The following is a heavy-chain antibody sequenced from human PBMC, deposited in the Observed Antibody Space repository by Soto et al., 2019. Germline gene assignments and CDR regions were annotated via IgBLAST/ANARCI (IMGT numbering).Heavy chain of an antibody. D-gene: IGHD6-13*01. Sequence: QVQLVESGGGVVQPGRSLRLSCAASGFTFSSYGMRWVRQAPGKGLEWVAVIRDDGSNKYYADSVKGHFTISRDNSNNTLYLHINSRTADAPALYYGASEDGIASDCKYYWGQGTLVTVSS. CDR1: GFTFSSYG. J-gene: IGHJ4*02. CDR2: IRDDGSNK. V-gene: IGHV3-33*01. CDR3: ASEDGIASDCKYY.